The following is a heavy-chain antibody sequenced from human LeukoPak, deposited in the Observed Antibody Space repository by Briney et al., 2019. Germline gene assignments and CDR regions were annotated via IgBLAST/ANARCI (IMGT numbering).Heavy chain of an antibody. CDR1: GGTFSSYA. J-gene: IGHJ6*04. CDR3: ARALGPTLVRGVIITLTYGMDV. V-gene: IGHV1-69*06. Sequence: SVKVSCKASGGTFSSYAISWVRQAPGQGLEWMGGIIPIFGTANYAQKFQGRVTITADKSTSTAYMELSSLRSEDTAVYYCARALGPTLVRGVIITLTYGMDVWGKGTTVTVSS. CDR2: IIPIFGTA. D-gene: IGHD3-10*01.